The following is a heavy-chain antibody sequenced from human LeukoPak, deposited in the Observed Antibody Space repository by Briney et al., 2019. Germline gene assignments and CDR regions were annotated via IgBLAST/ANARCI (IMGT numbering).Heavy chain of an antibody. V-gene: IGHV4-59*01. CDR3: ARGVLYCSSTSCYTNYYYGMDV. D-gene: IGHD2-2*02. J-gene: IGHJ6*02. CDR1: GGSISSYY. CDR2: IYYSGST. Sequence: PSETLSLTCTVSGGSISSYYWSWIRQPPGKGLEWIGYIYYSGSTNYNPSLKSRVTISEDTSKNQFSLKLSSVTAADTAVYYCARGVLYCSSTSCYTNYYYGMDVWGQGTTVTVSS.